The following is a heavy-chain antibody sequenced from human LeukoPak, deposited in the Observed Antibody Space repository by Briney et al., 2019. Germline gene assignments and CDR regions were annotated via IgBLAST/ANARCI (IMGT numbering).Heavy chain of an antibody. D-gene: IGHD2-15*01. Sequence: PSETLSLTCTVSGGSISSSSYYWGWIRQPPGKGLEWIGSIYYSGSTYYNPSLKSRVTISVDTSKNQFSLKLSSVTAADTAVYYCARHGRANELPLDYWGQGTLVTVSS. CDR3: ARHGRANELPLDY. J-gene: IGHJ4*02. CDR1: GGSISSSSYY. V-gene: IGHV4-39*01. CDR2: IYYSGST.